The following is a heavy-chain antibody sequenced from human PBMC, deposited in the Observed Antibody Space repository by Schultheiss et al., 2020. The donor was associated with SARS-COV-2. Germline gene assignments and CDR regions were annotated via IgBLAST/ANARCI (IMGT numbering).Heavy chain of an antibody. CDR2: ISSSSATI. CDR1: GFTFSSYS. D-gene: IGHD6-6*01. CDR3: ASLYVTSSVAWFDP. Sequence: GGSLRLSCAASGFTFSSYSMNWVRQAPGKGLEWVSYISSSSATIHYADSVKGRFTISRDNAKNSLYLQMNNLSAEDTAIYYCASLYVTSSVAWFDPWGQGTLVTVSS. J-gene: IGHJ5*02. V-gene: IGHV3-48*04.